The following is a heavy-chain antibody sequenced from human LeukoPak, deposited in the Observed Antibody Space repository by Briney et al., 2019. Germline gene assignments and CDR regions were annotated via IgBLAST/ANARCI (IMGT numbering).Heavy chain of an antibody. CDR1: GGSISSSSYY. J-gene: IGHJ4*02. D-gene: IGHD4-11*01. V-gene: IGHV4-39*01. Sequence: PSETLSLTCTVSGGSISSSSYYWGWIRQPPGKGLEWIGSIYYSGSTYYNPPLKSRVTISVDTSKNQFSLKLSSVTAADTAVYYCARHGRDSNPYYFDYWGQGTLVTVSS. CDR3: ARHGRDSNPYYFDY. CDR2: IYYSGST.